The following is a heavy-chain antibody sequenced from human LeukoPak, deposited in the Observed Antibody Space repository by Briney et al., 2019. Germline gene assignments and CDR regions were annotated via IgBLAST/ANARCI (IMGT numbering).Heavy chain of an antibody. CDR1: GFTFSIYA. CDR2: ISSDGSDK. V-gene: IGHV3-30*04. J-gene: IGHJ6*03. Sequence: GGSLRLSCAASGFTFSIYAMHWVRQAPGKGLEWVAVISSDGSDKYYADSVKGRFTISRDNAKNSLYLQMNSLRAEDTAVYYCARSRYCGGDCSLMDVWGKGTTVTISS. CDR3: ARSRYCGGDCSLMDV. D-gene: IGHD2-21*02.